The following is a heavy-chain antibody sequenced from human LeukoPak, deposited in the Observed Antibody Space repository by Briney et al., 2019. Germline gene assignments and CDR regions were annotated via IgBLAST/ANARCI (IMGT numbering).Heavy chain of an antibody. V-gene: IGHV4-59*08. CDR1: GASTSSRY. D-gene: IGHD6-19*01. Sequence: SETLSLTCSAFGASTSSRYWSWIRQSPGMTLEWIGHIYNGRSTKYNPSLTSRVTISVDTSKNQFSLRMTSVTAADTAIYYCAQTTGWPGFDFWGPGALVTVSS. J-gene: IGHJ4*02. CDR3: AQTTGWPGFDF. CDR2: IYNGRST.